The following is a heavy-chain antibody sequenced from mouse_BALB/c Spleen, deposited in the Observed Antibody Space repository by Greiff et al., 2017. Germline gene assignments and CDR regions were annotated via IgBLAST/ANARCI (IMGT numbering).Heavy chain of an antibody. V-gene: IGHV5-9-3*01. D-gene: IGHD1-1*01. CDR2: ISSGGSYT. CDR3: ARFTTGPYYYAMDY. J-gene: IGHJ4*01. CDR1: GFTFSSYA. Sequence: EVHLVESGGGLVKPGGSLKLSCAASGFTFSSYAMSWVRQTPEKRLEWVATISSGGSYTYYPDSVKGRFTISRDNAKNTLYLQMSSLRSEDTAMYYCARFTTGPYYYAMDYWGQGTSVTVSS.